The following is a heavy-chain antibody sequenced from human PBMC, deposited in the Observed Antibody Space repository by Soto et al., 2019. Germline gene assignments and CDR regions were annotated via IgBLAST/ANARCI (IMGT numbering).Heavy chain of an antibody. CDR1: GGTFSGYY. Sequence: PSEPLSVTCAIYGGTFSGYYWTWIRQPPGTGLEWIGEINHSGSTNYSPSLRSRLTISKDTSKNQVVLTMTNMDPVDTATYYCIQSRCGGDCLQSYASHYYYGMDVWGQGTTVTVSS. D-gene: IGHD2-21*02. J-gene: IGHJ6*02. CDR2: INHSGST. V-gene: IGHV4-34*08. CDR3: IQSRCGGDCLQSYASHYYYGMDV.